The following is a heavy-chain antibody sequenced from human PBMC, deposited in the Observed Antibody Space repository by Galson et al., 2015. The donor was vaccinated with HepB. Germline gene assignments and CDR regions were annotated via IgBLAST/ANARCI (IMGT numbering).Heavy chain of an antibody. CDR1: GLTLSSYT. Sequence: SLRLSCAASGLTLSSYTMRWVRQSPGRGLQWISYISTNGATIHYADSVKGRFTIARDNAKNTMWLQMNSLRAEDTAVYYCATTKFGSGAYWTFDIWGQGTLVTVSS. CDR3: ATTKFGSGAYWTFDI. D-gene: IGHD4/OR15-4a*01. J-gene: IGHJ3*02. CDR2: ISTNGATI. V-gene: IGHV3-11*04.